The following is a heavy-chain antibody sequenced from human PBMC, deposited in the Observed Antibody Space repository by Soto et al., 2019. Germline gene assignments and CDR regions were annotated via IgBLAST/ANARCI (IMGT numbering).Heavy chain of an antibody. J-gene: IGHJ6*02. CDR1: GYTFTGYY. Sequence: ASVKVSCKASGYTFTGYYMHWVRQAPGQGLEWMGWMNPNSGNTGYAQKFQGRVTMTRNTSISTAYMELSSLRSEDTAVYYCARGQGKQLATYYYYGMDVWGQGTTVTVSS. CDR3: ARGQGKQLATYYYYGMDV. CDR2: MNPNSGNT. V-gene: IGHV1-8*02. D-gene: IGHD6-13*01.